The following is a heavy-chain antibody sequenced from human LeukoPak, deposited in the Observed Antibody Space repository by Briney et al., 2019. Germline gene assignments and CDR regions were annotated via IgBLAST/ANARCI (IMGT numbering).Heavy chain of an antibody. CDR3: GRLDDYDYSAR. V-gene: IGHV4-39*01. CDR1: SASIRSSNYY. D-gene: IGHD3-22*01. Sequence: SETLSLTCTVSSASIRSSNYYWGWIRQPPGKGLEWIGSIYYNGNTYYNPSLKSRVTISVDTSKNQFSLKLNSVTAADTAVYFCGRLDDYDYSARWGQGILVTVSS. CDR2: IYYNGNT. J-gene: IGHJ4*02.